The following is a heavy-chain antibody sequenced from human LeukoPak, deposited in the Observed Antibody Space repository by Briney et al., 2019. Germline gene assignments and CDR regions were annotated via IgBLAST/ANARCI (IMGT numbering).Heavy chain of an antibody. D-gene: IGHD5-24*01. V-gene: IGHV3-23*01. CDR3: AKDMRRWLQPFDY. CDR1: GFTFSNYA. J-gene: IGHJ4*02. CDR2: ISGSGGDT. Sequence: GGSLRLSCAASGFTFSNYAMSWVRPAPGKGLEWVSTISGSGGDTYYADSVKGRFTISRDNSKNTLYLQMNSLRAEDTAVYYCAKDMRRWLQPFDYWGQGTLVTVSS.